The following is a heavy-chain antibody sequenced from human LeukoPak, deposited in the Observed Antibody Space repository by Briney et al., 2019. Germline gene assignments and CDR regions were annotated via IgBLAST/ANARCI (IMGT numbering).Heavy chain of an antibody. D-gene: IGHD2-15*01. J-gene: IGHJ6*02. CDR1: GFTVSSNY. V-gene: IGHV3-66*01. CDR2: IYSGGST. CDR3: ARDKYCSGGSCYSNLDV. Sequence: GGSLRLSCAASGFTVSSNYMSWVRQAPGKGLEWVSVIYSGGSTYYADSVKGRFTISRDNSKNTLYLQMNSLRAEDTAVYYCARDKYCSGGSCYSNLDVWGQGTTVTVSS.